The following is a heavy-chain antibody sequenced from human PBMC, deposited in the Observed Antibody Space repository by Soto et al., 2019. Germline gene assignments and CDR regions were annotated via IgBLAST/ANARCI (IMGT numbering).Heavy chain of an antibody. CDR1: GFSFTNFG. D-gene: IGHD6-13*01. CDR2: ISYVGQTK. Sequence: QVHLVESGGGVVQPGTSLRLSCAASGFSFTNFGMQWVRQAPGKGLEWVASISYVGQTKYSADSVKGRFTISRDNSKNTLYLQMNSLRSEDTAVYHCARFWGAVTAAVADSWGQGTLVTVSS. J-gene: IGHJ4*02. V-gene: IGHV3-30*03. CDR3: ARFWGAVTAAVADS.